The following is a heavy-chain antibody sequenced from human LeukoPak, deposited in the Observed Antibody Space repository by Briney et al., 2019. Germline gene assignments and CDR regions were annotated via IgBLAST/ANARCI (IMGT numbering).Heavy chain of an antibody. J-gene: IGHJ4*02. CDR1: GFTFSSYA. CDR2: ISGSGGST. Sequence: GGSLRLSCAASGFTFSSYAMSWVRQAPGKGLEWVSAISGSGGSTYYADSVKGRFTISRDNSKNTLYLQMNSLGAEDTAVYYCAKVDSGSYYELDYWGQGTLVTVSS. D-gene: IGHD1-26*01. V-gene: IGHV3-23*01. CDR3: AKVDSGSYYELDY.